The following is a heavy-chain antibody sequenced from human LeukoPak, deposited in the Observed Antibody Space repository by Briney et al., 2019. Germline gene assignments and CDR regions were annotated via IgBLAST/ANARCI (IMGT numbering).Heavy chain of an antibody. D-gene: IGHD2-2*01. CDR3: ARGSISCSSTSCSNWFDP. Sequence: GASVKVSCKASGYTFTSYYMHWVRQAPGQGLEWMGIINPSGGSTGYAQKFQGRVTMTRDMSTSAVYMELSSLRSEDTAVYYCARGSISCSSTSCSNWFDPWGQGTLVTVSS. CDR1: GYTFTSYY. J-gene: IGHJ5*02. CDR2: INPSGGST. V-gene: IGHV1-46*01.